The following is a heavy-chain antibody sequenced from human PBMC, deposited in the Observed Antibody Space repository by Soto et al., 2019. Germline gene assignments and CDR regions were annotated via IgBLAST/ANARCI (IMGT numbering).Heavy chain of an antibody. J-gene: IGHJ6*02. D-gene: IGHD3-10*01. Sequence: LRLSCAASGFTFSNAWMSWVRQAPGKGLEWVAVIWYDGSNKYYADSVKGRFTISRDNSKNTLYLQMNSLRAEDTAVYYCARAMVRGYYYYGMDVWGQGTTVTVSS. CDR2: IWYDGSNK. CDR1: GFTFSNAW. V-gene: IGHV3-33*08. CDR3: ARAMVRGYYYYGMDV.